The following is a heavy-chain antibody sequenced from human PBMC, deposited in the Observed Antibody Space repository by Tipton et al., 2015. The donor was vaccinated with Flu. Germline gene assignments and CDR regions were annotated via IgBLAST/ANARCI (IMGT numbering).Heavy chain of an antibody. CDR3: ARGRYHDF. D-gene: IGHD2-2*01. Sequence: QSGPEVKKPGASVKVSCKASGYTFTSNDIHWVRQATGQGLEWMGWMNPNSGNTGYAQKFQGRVSMTKNTSITTAYMEVRSLRSEDTAVYYCARGRYHDFWGQGTLVTVSS. CDR2: MNPNSGNT. V-gene: IGHV1-8*01. J-gene: IGHJ4*02. CDR1: GYTFTSND.